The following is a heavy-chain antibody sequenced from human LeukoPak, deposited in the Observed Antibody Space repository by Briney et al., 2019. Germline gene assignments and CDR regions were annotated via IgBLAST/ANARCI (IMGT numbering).Heavy chain of an antibody. D-gene: IGHD3-3*01. Sequence: GGSLRLSCAAPGFTLSSDWMHWVRQAPGKGLVWVSRINSDGSSTSYADSVKGRFTISRDISKNTLYLQMDSLRAEDTAAYYCARGKGHDFWNPFDHWGQGTLVTVSS. V-gene: IGHV3-74*01. CDR2: INSDGSST. J-gene: IGHJ4*02. CDR1: GFTLSSDW. CDR3: ARGKGHDFWNPFDH.